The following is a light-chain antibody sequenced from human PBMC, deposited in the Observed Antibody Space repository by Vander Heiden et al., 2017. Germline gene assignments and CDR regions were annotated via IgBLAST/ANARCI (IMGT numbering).Light chain of an antibody. CDR1: QSVSSN. V-gene: IGKV3-15*01. J-gene: IGKJ2*01. CDR3: QQYNNWHPYT. Sequence: EIVMTHSPATLSVSPGERATLPCRASQSVSSNLAWYQQKPGQAPRLLIYSASTRATGIPARFSGSGSGSEFTLTISSLQSEDFAVYYCQQYNNWHPYTFGQGTKLEIK. CDR2: SAS.